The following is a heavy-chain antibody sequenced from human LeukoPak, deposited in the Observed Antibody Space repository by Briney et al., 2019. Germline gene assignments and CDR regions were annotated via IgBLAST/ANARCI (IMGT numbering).Heavy chain of an antibody. Sequence: EISCCDVSGYSFTDYDVDGMQQAPGKGLEWIGQVDAQDGETIYAEKFQGRVTITADTSTDTDYMELSSLRSEDTAVYYCATAYYYDSSGYYRRGAFDIWGQGTMVTVSS. CDR3: ATAYYYDSSGYYRRGAFDI. V-gene: IGHV1-69-2*01. CDR1: GYSFTDYD. D-gene: IGHD3-22*01. J-gene: IGHJ3*02. CDR2: VDAQDGET.